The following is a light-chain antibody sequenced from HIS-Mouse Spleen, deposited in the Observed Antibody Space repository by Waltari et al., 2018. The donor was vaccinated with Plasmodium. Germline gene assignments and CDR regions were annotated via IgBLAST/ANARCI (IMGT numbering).Light chain of an antibody. J-gene: IGKJ3*01. CDR1: QSVSSN. CDR3: QQYNNWSFT. V-gene: IGKV3-15*01. CDR2: GAT. Sequence: EIVMSPSPAPPYASPGERATLPWRASQSVSSNLAWYQQKPGQAPRLPFNGATTRAPGILARFRGSGSGTAFTLTISSLQSEDVAVYDCQQYNNWSFTFGPGTKVDIK.